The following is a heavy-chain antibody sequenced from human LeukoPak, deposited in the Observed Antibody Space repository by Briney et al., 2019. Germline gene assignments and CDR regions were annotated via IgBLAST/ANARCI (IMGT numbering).Heavy chain of an antibody. CDR3: ARGNPIVRPKYYYYGTDV. J-gene: IGHJ6*02. CDR2: VNHSGST. Sequence: SETLSLTCAVYGGSFSGYYWSWIRQPPGKGLEWIGEVNHSGSTNYNPSLKSRVTISVDTSKNQFSLKLSSVTAADTAVYYCARGNPIVRPKYYYYGTDVWGQGTTVTVSS. CDR1: GGSFSGYY. D-gene: IGHD3-16*02. V-gene: IGHV4-34*01.